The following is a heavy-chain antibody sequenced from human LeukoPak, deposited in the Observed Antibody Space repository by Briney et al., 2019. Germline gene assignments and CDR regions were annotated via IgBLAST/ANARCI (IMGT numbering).Heavy chain of an antibody. J-gene: IGHJ3*01. CDR1: GYSFTGNH. V-gene: IGHV1-2*04. CDR3: VRDQGVQGPGCAFDF. D-gene: IGHD3-10*01. CDR2: IDTSTGRQ. Sequence: GASVKVSCKTSGYSFTGNHMHWVRQAPGQGLEYMGHIDTSTGRQSIPQKFQGWVTMTRDTSISTAYMELTRLTSDDTALYYCVRDQGVQGPGCAFDFWGQGTMATVSS.